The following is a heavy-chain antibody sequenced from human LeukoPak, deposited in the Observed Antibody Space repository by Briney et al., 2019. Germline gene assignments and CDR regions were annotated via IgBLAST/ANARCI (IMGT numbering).Heavy chain of an antibody. CDR2: ISGDGGST. D-gene: IGHD4-17*01. CDR3: AKDDEHGDPPPPLDY. CDR1: GFTFDDYA. J-gene: IGHJ4*02. V-gene: IGHV3-43*02. Sequence: PGGSLRLSCAASGFTFDDYAMHWVRQAPGKGLEWVSLISGDGGSTYYADSVKGRFTISRDNSKNSLYLQMNSLRTEDTALYYCAKDDEHGDPPPPLDYWGQGTLVTVSS.